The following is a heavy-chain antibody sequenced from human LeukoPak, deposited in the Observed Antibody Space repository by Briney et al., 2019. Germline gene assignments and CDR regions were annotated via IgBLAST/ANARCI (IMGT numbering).Heavy chain of an antibody. D-gene: IGHD6-13*01. CDR2: ISSSSSYI. V-gene: IGHV3-21*01. CDR3: AREAYSSSCSDY. J-gene: IGHJ4*02. CDR1: GFTFSSYS. Sequence: GGSLRLSCAASGFTFSSYSMSWVRQAPGKGLEWVSSISSSSSYIYYADSVKGRFTISRDNAKNSLYLQMNSLRAEDTAVYYCAREAYSSSCSDYWGQGTLVTVSS.